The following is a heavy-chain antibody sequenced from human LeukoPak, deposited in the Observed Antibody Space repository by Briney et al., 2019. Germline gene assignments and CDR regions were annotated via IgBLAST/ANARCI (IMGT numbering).Heavy chain of an antibody. CDR1: GFTFSSYA. CDR3: AREHTTLWVEPKNYYYYMDV. CDR2: ISSNGGST. D-gene: IGHD1-1*01. V-gene: IGHV3-64*01. J-gene: IGHJ6*03. Sequence: PGGSLRLSCAASGFTFSSYAMHWVRQAPGKGLECVSAISSNGGSTYYANSVKGRFTISRDNSKNTLYLQMGSLRAEDMAVYYCAREHTTLWVEPKNYYYYMDVWGKGTTVTVSS.